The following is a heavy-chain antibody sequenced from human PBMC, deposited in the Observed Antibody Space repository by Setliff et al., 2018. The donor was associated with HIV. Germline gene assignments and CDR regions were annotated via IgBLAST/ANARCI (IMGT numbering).Heavy chain of an antibody. V-gene: IGHV4-59*02. J-gene: IGHJ4*02. D-gene: IGHD1-26*01. Sequence: SETLSLTCSLSGGSVTSYLWHWFRQPPGKGLEWIGYIYYTGITDNNPSLEGRVTISVDTSKNQFSLKVSSVTAADTAVYYCARGWEWGAPLDYWGQGTLVTVSS. CDR3: ARGWEWGAPLDY. CDR2: IYYTGIT. CDR1: GGSVTSYL.